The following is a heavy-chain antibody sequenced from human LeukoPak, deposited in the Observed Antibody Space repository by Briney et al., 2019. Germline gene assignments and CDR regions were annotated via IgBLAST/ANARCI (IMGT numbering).Heavy chain of an antibody. D-gene: IGHD4-23*01. Sequence: ASVKVSCKASGYTFTSYGISWVRQAPGQGLEWMGWISAYSGNTNYAQKLQGRVTMTTDTSTSTAYMELRSLRSDDTAVYYCARGNYDRGNSGNWFDPWGQGTLVTVSS. CDR2: ISAYSGNT. CDR3: ARGNYDRGNSGNWFDP. V-gene: IGHV1-18*01. CDR1: GYTFTSYG. J-gene: IGHJ5*02.